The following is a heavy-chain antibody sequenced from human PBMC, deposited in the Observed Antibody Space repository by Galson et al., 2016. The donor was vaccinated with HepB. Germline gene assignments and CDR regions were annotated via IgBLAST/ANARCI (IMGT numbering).Heavy chain of an antibody. J-gene: IGHJ4*02. D-gene: IGHD2-8*01. CDR3: ARGAASPYYYIDY. V-gene: IGHV3-21*01. CDR1: GFTFSSHI. Sequence: LRLSCAASGFTFSSHIMSWVRQAPGKGLEWVSSISSGSTHIYYADSVKGRFTISRDNAKDSVYLQMNSLRAEDTAVYYCARGAASPYYYIDYWGQGTLVTVSS. CDR2: ISSGSTHI.